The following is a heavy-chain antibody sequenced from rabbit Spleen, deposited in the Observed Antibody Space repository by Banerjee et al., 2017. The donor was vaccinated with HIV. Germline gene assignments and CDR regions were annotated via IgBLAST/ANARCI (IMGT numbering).Heavy chain of an antibody. V-gene: IGHV1S40*01. Sequence: QSLEESGGDLVKPEGSLTLTCTASGFSFSSSYYMCWIRQAPGKGLELIACIYFGVSGHTYYASWAKGRFTISKTSSTTATLQLNSLTVADTATYFCARGAWSLDCMNLWGQGTLVTVS. CDR3: ARGAWSLDCMNL. CDR2: IYFGVSGHT. J-gene: IGHJ4*01. CDR1: GFSFSSSYY. D-gene: IGHD3-1*01.